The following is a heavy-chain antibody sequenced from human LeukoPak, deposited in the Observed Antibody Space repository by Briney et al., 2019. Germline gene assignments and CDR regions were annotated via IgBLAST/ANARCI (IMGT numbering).Heavy chain of an antibody. V-gene: IGHV4-59*01. Sequence: SETLSLTCTVSGGSISSYYWRWIRQPPGKGLEWIGYIYYSGSTNYNPSLKSRVTISVDTSKNQFSLKLSSVTAADTAVYYCARDRRGGQWLGGYYFDYWGQGTLVTVSS. CDR2: IYYSGST. J-gene: IGHJ4*02. CDR3: ARDRRGGQWLGGYYFDY. D-gene: IGHD6-19*01. CDR1: GGSISSYY.